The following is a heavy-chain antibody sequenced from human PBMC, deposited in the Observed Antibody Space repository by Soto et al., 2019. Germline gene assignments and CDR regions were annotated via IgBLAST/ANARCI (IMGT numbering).Heavy chain of an antibody. CDR3: AGAPGWLIDN. CDR2: IKQDGSEK. Sequence: EVQLVESGGGLVQPGGSPSLSCAASGFTFSTYWMFWVRQAPGKGLEWVATIKQDGSEKLYVDSVKGRFTISRDNAKNSLHLQMSSLRVEDTAVYFCAGAPGWLIDNWGQGTLVTVSS. V-gene: IGHV3-7*04. D-gene: IGHD5-12*01. CDR1: GFTFSTYW. J-gene: IGHJ4*02.